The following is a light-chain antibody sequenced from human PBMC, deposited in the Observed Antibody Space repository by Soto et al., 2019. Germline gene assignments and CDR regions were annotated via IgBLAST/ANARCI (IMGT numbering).Light chain of an antibody. CDR1: QSISSW. J-gene: IGKJ1*01. CDR2: KAS. V-gene: IGKV1-5*03. CDR3: QQYHSYSQT. Sequence: DTQMTQSPSTLSASVGDRVTITCRASQSISSWLAWYQQKPGKAPKLLIYKASSLESGVPSRFSGSGSGTEFTLTISSLQPDDFATYYCQQYHSYSQTFGQGTKVEIK.